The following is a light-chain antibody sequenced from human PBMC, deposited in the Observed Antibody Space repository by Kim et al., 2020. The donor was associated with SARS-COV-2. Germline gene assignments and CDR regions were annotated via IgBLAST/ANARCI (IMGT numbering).Light chain of an antibody. CDR2: GKN. CDR3: NSRDSSGNPWV. V-gene: IGLV3-19*01. J-gene: IGLJ3*02. CDR1: SLRSYY. Sequence: ALGQTVRITCQVDSLRSYYASWYQQKPGQAPVLVIYGKNNRPSGIPDRFSGSSSGNTASLTITGAQAEDEADYYCNSRDSSGNPWVFGGGTQLTVL.